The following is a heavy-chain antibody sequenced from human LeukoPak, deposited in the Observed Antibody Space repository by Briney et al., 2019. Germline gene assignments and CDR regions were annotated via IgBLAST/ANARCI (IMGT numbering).Heavy chain of an antibody. CDR3: ARDYYDSSGSYDAFDI. Sequence: PSETLSLTCTVSGGSISSGGYYWSWIRQHPGKGLEWIGYIYYSGSTYYNPSLKSRVTISVDTSKNQFSLKLSSVTAADTAVYYCARDYYDSSGSYDAFDIWGQGTMVTVSS. V-gene: IGHV4-31*03. D-gene: IGHD3-22*01. CDR2: IYYSGST. CDR1: GGSISSGGYY. J-gene: IGHJ3*02.